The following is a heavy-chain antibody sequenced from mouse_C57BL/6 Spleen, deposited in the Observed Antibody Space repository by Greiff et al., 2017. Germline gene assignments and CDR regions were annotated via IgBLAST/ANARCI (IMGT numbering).Heavy chain of an antibody. Sequence: VQLVESGAELVKPGASVKISCKASGYAFSSYWMNWVKQRPGKGLEWIGKIYPGDGDTNYNGKFKGKATLTADKSSSTAYMQLSSLTSEDSAVYFCARNGYYPYYAMDYWGQGTSVTVSS. CDR1: GYAFSSYW. CDR2: IYPGDGDT. J-gene: IGHJ4*01. CDR3: ARNGYYPYYAMDY. V-gene: IGHV1-80*01. D-gene: IGHD2-3*01.